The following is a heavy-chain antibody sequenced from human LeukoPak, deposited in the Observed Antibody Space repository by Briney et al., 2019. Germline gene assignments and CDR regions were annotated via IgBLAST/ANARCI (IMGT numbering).Heavy chain of an antibody. CDR2: ISSGSSTI. CDR1: GFTFSTYN. CDR3: ANSAGGSGYYRPLDY. V-gene: IGHV3-48*01. J-gene: IGHJ4*02. D-gene: IGHD3-22*01. Sequence: GGSLRLSCAASGFTFSTYNMNWGRQAPGKGLEWVSYISSGSSTIYYADSVKGRFTISRDNAKNSLYLQMNSLRAEDTAVYYCANSAGGSGYYRPLDYWGQGTLVTVSS.